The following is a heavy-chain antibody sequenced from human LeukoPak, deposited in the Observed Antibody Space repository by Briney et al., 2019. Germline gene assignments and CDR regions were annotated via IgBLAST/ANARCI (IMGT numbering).Heavy chain of an antibody. CDR1: GFTFSSYA. CDR2: ISGSGGTI. J-gene: IGHJ5*02. D-gene: IGHD1-26*01. Sequence: GGSLRLSCAASGFTFSSYAMSWVRQAPGKGLEWVSAISGSGGTIYYADSVKGRFTISRDNAKNSLYLQMNSLRAEDTAVYYCARDRNSGPGETDPWGQGTLVTVSS. V-gene: IGHV3-23*01. CDR3: ARDRNSGPGETDP.